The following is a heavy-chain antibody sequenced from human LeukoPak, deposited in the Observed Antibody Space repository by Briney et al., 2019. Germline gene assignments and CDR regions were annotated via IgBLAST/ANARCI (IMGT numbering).Heavy chain of an antibody. J-gene: IGHJ4*02. D-gene: IGHD4-17*01. V-gene: IGHV4-4*07. CDR1: GVSISAYY. CDR2: IYPGESIYASENT. Sequence: SETLSLTCSVSGVSISAYYWSWIRQPAGKGLEWIGRIYPGESIYASENTNYNPSLKSRVSMSGGTSKNQVSLKLRSVTAADTAVYYCARDPTTVTTIFDSWGQGTLVTVSS. CDR3: ARDPTTVTTIFDS.